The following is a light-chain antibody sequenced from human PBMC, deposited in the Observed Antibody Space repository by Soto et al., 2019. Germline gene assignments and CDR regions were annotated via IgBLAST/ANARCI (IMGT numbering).Light chain of an antibody. CDR3: QQSSTTPYT. V-gene: IGKV1-39*01. CDR1: QSISSY. J-gene: IGKJ2*01. Sequence: DIQVTQSPSSLSAAVGDRVTITCRASQSISSYLNWYQQKPGQAPKLLVFAASSLQSGVPSRFSGSGSGTEFTLTISSLQREDFATYYCQQSSTTPYTFGRGTKLAIK. CDR2: AAS.